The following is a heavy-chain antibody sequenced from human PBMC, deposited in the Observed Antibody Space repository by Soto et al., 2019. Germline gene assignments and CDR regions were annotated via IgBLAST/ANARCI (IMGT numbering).Heavy chain of an antibody. J-gene: IGHJ4*02. V-gene: IGHV5-51*01. Sequence: GESLKISCKVSGYNFSNFWLAWVRQMPGKGLELLGLIYPADSDTRYSTSFQGQVTFSADKSITTAYLHWSNLKASDTAMYYCARSWNDYGTYGAFDSWGQGTRVTVSS. CDR3: ARSWNDYGTYGAFDS. D-gene: IGHD4-4*01. CDR1: GYNFSNFW. CDR2: IYPADSDT.